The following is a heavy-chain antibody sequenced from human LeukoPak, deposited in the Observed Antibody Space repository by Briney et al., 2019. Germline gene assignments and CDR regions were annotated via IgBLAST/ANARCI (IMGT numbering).Heavy chain of an antibody. CDR3: ARDLSGGRMVDH. J-gene: IGHJ4*02. CDR2: IYYSGST. D-gene: IGHD4-23*01. V-gene: IGHV4-61*01. CDR1: GGSISSGSYS. Sequence: SETLSLTCTVSGGSISSGSYSWNWIRQPPGKGLEWIGYIYYSGSTNYNPSLKSRVTISVDTSKNQFSLKLSSVTAADTAVYYCARDLSGGRMVDHWGQGTLVTVSS.